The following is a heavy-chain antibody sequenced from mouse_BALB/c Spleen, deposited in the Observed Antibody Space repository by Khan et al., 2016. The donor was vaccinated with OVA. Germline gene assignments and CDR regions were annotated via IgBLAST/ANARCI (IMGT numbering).Heavy chain of an antibody. D-gene: IGHD2-1*01. CDR1: GYSIISGYY. Sequence: VQLKESGPGLVKPSQSLSLTCSVTGYSIISGYYWNWIRQFPGNKLEWMGYISYDGSNNYNPSLKNRISITRDTSKNQFFLKLNSVTTEDTATYYCARCYFGNYYFDSWCQGPTLTVSS. V-gene: IGHV3-6*02. CDR2: ISYDGSN. CDR3: ARCYFGNYYFDS. J-gene: IGHJ2*01.